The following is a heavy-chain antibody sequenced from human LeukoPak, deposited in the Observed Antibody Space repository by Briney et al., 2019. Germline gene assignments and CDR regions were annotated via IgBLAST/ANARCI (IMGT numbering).Heavy chain of an antibody. V-gene: IGHV4-59*12. J-gene: IGHJ1*01. Sequence: PSETLSLTCTVSGGSISSYYWSWIRQPPGKGLEWIGYIYYSGSTNYNPSLKSRVTISVDTSKNQFSLKLSSVTAADTAVYYCARRSSSTSKYFQHWGQGTLVTVSS. CDR2: IYYSGST. CDR3: ARRSSSTSKYFQH. CDR1: GGSISSYY. D-gene: IGHD2-2*01.